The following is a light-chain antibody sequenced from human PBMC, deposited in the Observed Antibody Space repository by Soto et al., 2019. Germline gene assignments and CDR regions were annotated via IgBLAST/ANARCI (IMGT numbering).Light chain of an antibody. CDR1: QTISIW. CDR3: QQSYSTPIT. V-gene: IGKV1-5*03. CDR2: KAS. J-gene: IGKJ5*01. Sequence: VKMKQSPSTLSGSIGDRVTITCRASQTISIWLAWYQQKPGKAPKLLIYKASTLKSGVPSRFSGSGSGTDFTLTISSLQPEDFATYYCQQSYSTPITFGQGTRLEIK.